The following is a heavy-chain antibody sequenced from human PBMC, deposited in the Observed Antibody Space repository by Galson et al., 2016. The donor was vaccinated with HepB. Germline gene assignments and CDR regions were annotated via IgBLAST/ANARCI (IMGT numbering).Heavy chain of an antibody. CDR1: GFSFSSYG. V-gene: IGHV3-33*01. D-gene: IGHD1-20*01. CDR3: TRGGNIWNHMSYFDY. J-gene: IGHJ4*02. CDR2: IWKDGGET. Sequence: SLRLSCAASGFSFSSYGMHWVRQAPGKGLEWVAVIWKDGGETYYADSVKGRFTISRDTSKNTLYLLMDSLRAEDTAVYYCTRGGNIWNHMSYFDYWGQGSLVTVSS.